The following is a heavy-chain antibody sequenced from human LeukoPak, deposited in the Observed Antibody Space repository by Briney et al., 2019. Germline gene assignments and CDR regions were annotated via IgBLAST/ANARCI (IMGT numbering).Heavy chain of an antibody. CDR1: GFTFSSYA. Sequence: GGSLRLSCAASGFTFSSYAMRWVRQAPGKGLEWVSAISGSGGSTYYADSVKGRFTISRDNSKNTLYLQMNSLRAEDTAVYYCAKDTHWGSGYYDYWGQGTLVTVSS. V-gene: IGHV3-23*01. CDR2: ISGSGGST. D-gene: IGHD2-15*01. CDR3: AKDTHWGSGYYDY. J-gene: IGHJ4*02.